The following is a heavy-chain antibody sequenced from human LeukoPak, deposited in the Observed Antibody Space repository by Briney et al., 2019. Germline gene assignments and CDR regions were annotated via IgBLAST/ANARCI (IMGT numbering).Heavy chain of an antibody. D-gene: IGHD3-10*01. CDR3: TTDLGTYYHGSQRLIPIDY. CDR1: GFTFTSAW. V-gene: IGHV3-15*01. Sequence: AGGSFRLSCVDSGFTFTSAWMSWVRQAPGKGLEWIGRIKSKTDGETTNYAEPVRGRFTISRDDSKSAVYLQMNSLKIEDTAVYYCTTDLGTYYHGSQRLIPIDYWGQGTLVTVSS. J-gene: IGHJ4*02. CDR2: IKSKTDGETT.